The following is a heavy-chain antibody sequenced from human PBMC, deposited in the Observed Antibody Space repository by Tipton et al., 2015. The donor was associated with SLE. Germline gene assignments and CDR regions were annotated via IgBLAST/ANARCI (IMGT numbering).Heavy chain of an antibody. D-gene: IGHD1-1*01. CDR3: ARHRVKGTARYFDY. J-gene: IGHJ4*02. CDR1: GYSISSGYY. CDR2: IYYSGST. V-gene: IGHV4-61*01. Sequence: TLSLTCAVSGYSISSGYYWGWIRQPPGKGLEWIGYIYYSGSTNYNPSLKSRVTISVDTSKNQFSLKLSSVTAADTAVYYCARHRVKGTARYFDYWGQGTLVTVSS.